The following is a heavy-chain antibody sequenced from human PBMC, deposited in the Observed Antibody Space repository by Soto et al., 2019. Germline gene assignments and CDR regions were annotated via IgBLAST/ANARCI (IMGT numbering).Heavy chain of an antibody. V-gene: IGHV1-69*01. J-gene: IGHJ4*02. Sequence: QVQLVQSGAEVKKPGSSVKVSCKASGGTFSSYAISWVRQAPGQGLEWMGGIIPIFGTANYAQKLQGRVTITADASTSTAYMKLSSLRSEDTAVYYCATAAVSFGGFDYWGQGSLVTVSS. D-gene: IGHD3-10*01. CDR2: IIPIFGTA. CDR1: GGTFSSYA. CDR3: ATAAVSFGGFDY.